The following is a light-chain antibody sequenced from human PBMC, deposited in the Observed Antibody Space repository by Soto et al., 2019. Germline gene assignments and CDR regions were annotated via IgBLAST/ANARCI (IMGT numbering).Light chain of an antibody. CDR2: KAS. CDR3: QQYDSYPVT. J-gene: IGKJ1*01. CDR1: QSINNY. V-gene: IGKV1-5*03. Sequence: DIQMTQSPSTLSAFIGDRVTITCRASQSINNYLAWYQQKPGKAPNLLIYKASSLESGVPSRFSGSGSGTEFTLTISSLQPDDSATYYGQQYDSYPVTFGQGTKVEIK.